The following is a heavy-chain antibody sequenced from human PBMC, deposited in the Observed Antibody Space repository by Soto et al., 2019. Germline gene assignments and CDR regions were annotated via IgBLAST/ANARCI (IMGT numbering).Heavy chain of an antibody. CDR2: IYYSGST. CDR3: ARASGADCGGDCYSRGNAFDT. V-gene: IGHV4-31*03. J-gene: IGHJ3*02. Sequence: TLSLTCSVSGVSISSGGYYWSWIREHPGKGLEWIGYIYYSGSTHYNPSLKSRVTISVDTYKNQFSPKLSSVTAADTAVYYCARASGADCGGDCYSRGNAFDTWGQGTMVT. CDR1: GVSISSGGYY. D-gene: IGHD2-21*02.